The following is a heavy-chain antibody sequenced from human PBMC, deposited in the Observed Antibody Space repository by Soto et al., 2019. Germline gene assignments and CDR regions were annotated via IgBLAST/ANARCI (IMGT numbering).Heavy chain of an antibody. D-gene: IGHD1-7*01. CDR2: IYRTGST. CDR3: ASRDPGTSVDY. CDR1: GGSFTSNNW. J-gene: IGHJ4*02. Sequence: VQLQESGPGLVKPSGTLSLTCAVSGGSFTSNNWWPWVRPPPGQWLEWIGEIYRTGSTNYNPSLKSRVTLSLDKSVNQFSLKVTSLTAADAAVYFCASRDPGTSVDYWGQGTLVTVSS. V-gene: IGHV4-4*02.